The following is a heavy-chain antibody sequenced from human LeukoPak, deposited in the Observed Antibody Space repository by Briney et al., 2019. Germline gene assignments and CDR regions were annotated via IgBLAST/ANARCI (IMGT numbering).Heavy chain of an antibody. Sequence: SETLSLTCAVYGGSFSGYYWSWIRQPPGKGLEWIGEINHSGSTNYNPSLKSRVTISVDTSKNQFSLKLSSVTAADTAVYYCARILSSSFFYFDYWGQGTLVTVSS. CDR2: INHSGST. CDR3: ARILSSSFFYFDY. CDR1: GGSFSGYY. V-gene: IGHV4-34*01. J-gene: IGHJ4*02. D-gene: IGHD6-6*01.